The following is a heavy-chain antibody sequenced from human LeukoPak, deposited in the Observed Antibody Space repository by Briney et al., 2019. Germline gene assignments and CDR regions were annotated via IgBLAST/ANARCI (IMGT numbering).Heavy chain of an antibody. Sequence: GGSLRLSCAASGFTVSSNYMSWVRQAPGKGLEWVSVIYSGGSTYYADSVKGRFTISRDNPKNTLYLQMNSLRAEDTAVYYCARGWYSGSYYNSAFDIWGQGTMVTVSS. V-gene: IGHV3-53*01. D-gene: IGHD1-26*01. J-gene: IGHJ3*02. CDR3: ARGWYSGSYYNSAFDI. CDR1: GFTVSSNY. CDR2: IYSGGST.